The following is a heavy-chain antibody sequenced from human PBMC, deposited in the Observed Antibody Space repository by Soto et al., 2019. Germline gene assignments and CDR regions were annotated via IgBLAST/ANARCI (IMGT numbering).Heavy chain of an antibody. D-gene: IGHD3-10*01. Sequence: QVQLQESGPGLVKPSQTLSLTCSVSGYSMRIGGYYWSWIRQLPGKGLEWSGYIYYSGSTNYNPSVKRRVTISVVTSKNQFSRRLSSVTAADTAVYYCARGKGSGRARDWFDTWGQGTRVTVSS. CDR1: GYSMRIGGYY. V-gene: IGHV4-31*03. CDR3: ARGKGSGRARDWFDT. CDR2: IYYSGST. J-gene: IGHJ5*02.